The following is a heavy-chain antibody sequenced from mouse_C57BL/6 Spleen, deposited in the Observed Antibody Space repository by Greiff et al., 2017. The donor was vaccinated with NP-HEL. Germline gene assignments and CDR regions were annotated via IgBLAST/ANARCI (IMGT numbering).Heavy chain of an antibody. J-gene: IGHJ3*01. CDR1: GFTFSSYA. Sequence: EVQLQESGGGLVKPGGSLKLSCAASGFTFSSYAMSWVRQTPEKRLEWVATISDGGSYTYYPDNVKGRFTISRDNAKNNLYLQMSHLKSEDTAMYYCACESGNLFAYWGQGTLVTVSA. D-gene: IGHD2-1*01. CDR3: ACESGNLFAY. V-gene: IGHV5-4*01. CDR2: ISDGGSYT.